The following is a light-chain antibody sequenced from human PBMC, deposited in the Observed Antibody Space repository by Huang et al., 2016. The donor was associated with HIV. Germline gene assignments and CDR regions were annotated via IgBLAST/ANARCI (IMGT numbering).Light chain of an antibody. CDR1: QSVSTN. V-gene: IGKV3-15*01. CDR2: DGS. CDR3: MQYDDWPWT. J-gene: IGKJ1*01. Sequence: EIFLTQSPVTLSVSPGHRVTLSCRASQSVSTNLAWYQQKSGQSPRLLVYDGSIRTKHIPAECGGSATGTDFTLVINGLQTEDLAFYFCMQYDDWPWTFGQGTRV.